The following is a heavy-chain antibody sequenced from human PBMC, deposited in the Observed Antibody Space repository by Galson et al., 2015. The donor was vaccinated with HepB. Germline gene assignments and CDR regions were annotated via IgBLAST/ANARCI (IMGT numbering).Heavy chain of an antibody. CDR3: AKDPRLYDFWSGIDY. CDR1: GFTFSSYA. V-gene: IGHV3-23*01. J-gene: IGHJ4*02. Sequence: SLRLSCAASGFTFSSYAMSWVRQAPGKGLEWVSAISGSGGSTYYADSVKGRFTISRDNSKNTLYLQMNSLRAEDTAVYYCAKDPRLYDFWSGIDYWGQGTLVTVSS. CDR2: ISGSGGST. D-gene: IGHD3-3*01.